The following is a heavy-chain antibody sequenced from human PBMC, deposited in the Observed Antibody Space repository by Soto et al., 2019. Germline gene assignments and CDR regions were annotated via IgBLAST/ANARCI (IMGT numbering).Heavy chain of an antibody. CDR2: IWYDGSNK. V-gene: IGHV3-33*01. CDR3: ARDDEPASDDFWSGYPKTYNWFDP. CDR1: GFTFSSYG. Sequence: QVQLVESGGGVVQPGRSLRLSCAASGFTFSSYGMHWVRQAPGKGLEWVAVIWYDGSNKYYADSVKGRFTISRDNSKNTLYLQLTSLRAEDTAVYYCARDDEPASDDFWSGYPKTYNWFDPWGQGTLVTVSS. J-gene: IGHJ5*02. D-gene: IGHD3-3*01.